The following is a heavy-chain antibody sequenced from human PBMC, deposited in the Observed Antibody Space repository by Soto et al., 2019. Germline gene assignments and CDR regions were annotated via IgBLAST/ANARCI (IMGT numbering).Heavy chain of an antibody. CDR3: TGIIAAAGTSPFDY. V-gene: IGHV3-23*01. J-gene: IGHJ4*02. D-gene: IGHD6-13*01. CDR2: ISGSGGST. CDR1: GFTFSSYA. Sequence: GGSLILSCAASGFTFSSYAMSWVRQAPGKGLEWVSAISGSGGSTYYADSVKGRFTISRDNSKNTLYLQMNSLRAEDTAVYYCTGIIAAAGTSPFDYWGQGTLVTVSS.